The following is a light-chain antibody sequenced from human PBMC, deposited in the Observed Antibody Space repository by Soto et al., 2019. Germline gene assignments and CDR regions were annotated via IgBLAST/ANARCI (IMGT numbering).Light chain of an antibody. CDR1: QSTSNF. CDR2: AAS. Sequence: DIQMTQSPSSLSASVGDRVTITCRASQSTSNFLNWYQQKARKAPNLLISAASSLQSGVPSRFTGSGSGTDFTLTISSLQLEDFATYYCQQSYRSPFTFGPGTKVDIK. CDR3: QQSYRSPFT. V-gene: IGKV1-39*01. J-gene: IGKJ3*01.